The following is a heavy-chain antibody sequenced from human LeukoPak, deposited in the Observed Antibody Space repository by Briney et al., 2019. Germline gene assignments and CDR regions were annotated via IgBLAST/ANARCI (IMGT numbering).Heavy chain of an antibody. Sequence: GGSLRLSCAASGFAFSSYAMHWVRQGPGKGLEWVALVSYDGGSKYYADSVKGRFTISRDNSKNTLYLQMNSLRAEDTAVYYCVGGQLLDYCGQGTLVTVSS. V-gene: IGHV3-30*14. CDR3: VGGQLLDY. D-gene: IGHD2-2*01. J-gene: IGHJ4*02. CDR2: VSYDGGSK. CDR1: GFAFSSYA.